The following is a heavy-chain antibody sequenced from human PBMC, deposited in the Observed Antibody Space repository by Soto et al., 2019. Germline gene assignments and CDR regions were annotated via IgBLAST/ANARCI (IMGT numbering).Heavy chain of an antibody. D-gene: IGHD3-10*01. J-gene: IGHJ4*02. V-gene: IGHV3-30*18. CDR3: AKDPIRNGSGSYQDY. CDR1: GFTFSSYG. CDR2: ISYDGSNK. Sequence: QVQLVESGGGVVQPGRSLRLSCAASGFTFSSYGMHWVRQAPGKGLEWVAVISYDGSNKYYADSVKGRFTISRDNSKNTLYLQMNSLRAEDTAVYYCAKDPIRNGSGSYQDYWGQGTLVTVSS.